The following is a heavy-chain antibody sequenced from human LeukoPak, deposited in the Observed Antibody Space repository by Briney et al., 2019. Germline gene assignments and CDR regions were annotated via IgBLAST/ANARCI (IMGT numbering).Heavy chain of an antibody. D-gene: IGHD2-15*01. CDR1: GYTFTSYD. V-gene: IGHV1-18*01. Sequence: ASVKVSCKASGYTFTSYDISWVRQAPGQGLEWMGWISAYNGNTNYAQKLQGRVTMTTDTSTSTAYMELRSLRSDDTAVYYCARAPRGERYCSGGSCYFDYWGQGTLVTVSS. J-gene: IGHJ4*02. CDR3: ARAPRGERYCSGGSCYFDY. CDR2: ISAYNGNT.